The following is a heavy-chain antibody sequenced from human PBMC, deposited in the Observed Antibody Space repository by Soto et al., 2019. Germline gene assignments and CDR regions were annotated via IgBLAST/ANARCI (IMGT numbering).Heavy chain of an antibody. CDR1: GFTFSSYW. CDR3: ARDPIVVVPAAIGFGWFDP. Sequence: PGGSLRLSCAASGFTFSSYWMHWVRQAPGKGLVWVSRTNSDGSSTSYADSVKGRFTISRDNAKNTLYLQMNSLRAEDTAVYYCARDPIVVVPAAIGFGWFDPWGQGTLVTVSS. CDR2: TNSDGSST. V-gene: IGHV3-74*01. J-gene: IGHJ5*02. D-gene: IGHD2-2*01.